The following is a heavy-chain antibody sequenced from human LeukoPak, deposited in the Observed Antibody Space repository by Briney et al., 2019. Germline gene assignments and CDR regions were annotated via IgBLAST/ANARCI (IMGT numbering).Heavy chain of an antibody. V-gene: IGHV3-21*01. CDR3: ALSPMVRGVMDYFDY. J-gene: IGHJ4*02. CDR2: ISSSSSYI. CDR1: GFTFSIYA. D-gene: IGHD3-10*01. Sequence: GGSLRLSCAASGFTFSIYAMNWVRQAPGKGLEWVSSISSSSSYIYYADSVKGRFTISRDNAKNSLYLQMNSLRAEDTAVYYCALSPMVRGVMDYFDYWGQGTLVTVSS.